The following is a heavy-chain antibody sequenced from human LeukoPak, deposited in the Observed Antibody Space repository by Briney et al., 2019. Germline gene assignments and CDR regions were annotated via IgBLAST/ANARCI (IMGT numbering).Heavy chain of an antibody. CDR2: IYHSGST. V-gene: IGHV4-30-2*01. J-gene: IGHJ6*03. CDR3: ARGRRTIFGVVKSLGLGYMDV. CDR1: GGSISSGGYY. D-gene: IGHD3-3*01. Sequence: PSQTLSLTCTVSGGSISSGGYYWSWIRQPPGKGLEWIGYIYHSGSTYYNPSLKSRVTISVDRSKNQFSLKLSSVTAADTAVYYCARGRRTIFGVVKSLGLGYMDVWGKGTTVTVSS.